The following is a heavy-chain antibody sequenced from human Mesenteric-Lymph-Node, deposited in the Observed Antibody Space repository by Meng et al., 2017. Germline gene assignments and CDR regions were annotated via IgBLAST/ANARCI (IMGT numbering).Heavy chain of an antibody. D-gene: IGHD3-10*01. CDR1: RITFINAW. CDR3: TTYVLLWFGECNG. CDR2: IKSKTDGGTT. J-gene: IGHJ4*02. Sequence: GEALKISCAASRITFINAWMRLVRPAPGKGLGWGGRIKSKTDGGTTDYAAPVKGRFTISRDDSKNTLYLQMNSLKTEDTAVYYCTTYVLLWFGECNGWGQGTRVTVSS. V-gene: IGHV3-15*01.